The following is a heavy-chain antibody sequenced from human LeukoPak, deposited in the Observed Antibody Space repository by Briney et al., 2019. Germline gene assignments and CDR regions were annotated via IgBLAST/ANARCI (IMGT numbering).Heavy chain of an antibody. CDR2: IRYDGSNK. CDR1: GFTFSSYG. Sequence: SGGSLRLSCAASGFTFSSYGMHWVRQAPGKGLEWVAFIRYDGSNKYYADSVKGRFTISRDNSKNTLYLQMNSLRAEDTAVYYCANAVRLCSGLKLGYCSGGSCCNFDYWGQGTLVTVSS. V-gene: IGHV3-30*02. J-gene: IGHJ4*02. D-gene: IGHD2-15*01. CDR3: ANAVRLCSGLKLGYCSGGSCCNFDY.